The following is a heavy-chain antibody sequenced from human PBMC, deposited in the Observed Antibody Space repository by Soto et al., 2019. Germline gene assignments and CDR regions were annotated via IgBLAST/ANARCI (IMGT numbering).Heavy chain of an antibody. Sequence: QVQLVQSGAEVKKPGASVKVSCKASGYTFTSYAMHWVRQAPGQRREWMGWINAGNGNTKYSQKFQGRVTITRDTSASTAYMELSSLRSEDTAVYYCARDDYDFFWFDPWGQGTLVTVSS. CDR1: GYTFTSYA. CDR3: ARDDYDFFWFDP. CDR2: INAGNGNT. D-gene: IGHD3-3*01. J-gene: IGHJ5*02. V-gene: IGHV1-3*01.